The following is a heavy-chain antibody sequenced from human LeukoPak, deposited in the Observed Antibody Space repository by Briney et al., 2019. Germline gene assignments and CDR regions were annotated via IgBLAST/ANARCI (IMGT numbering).Heavy chain of an antibody. V-gene: IGHV3-30*02. J-gene: IGHJ4*02. CDR2: IAHHGNNK. CDR1: GFTFTSSA. CDR3: AKDGSWSCTD. D-gene: IGHD2-8*02. Sequence: GGSLRLSCGAPGFTFTSSAMHRFRQGPGKGLEWVAYIAHHGNNKYYADSVKGRFTISRDNSKGSLYLQMNSLRADDTAVFYCAKDGSWSCTDWGQGTLVRVSS.